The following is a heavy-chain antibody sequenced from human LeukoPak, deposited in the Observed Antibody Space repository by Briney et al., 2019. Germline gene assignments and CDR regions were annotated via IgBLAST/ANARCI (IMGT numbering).Heavy chain of an antibody. J-gene: IGHJ4*02. CDR2: IESDGSLI. CDR1: GLTFSTYW. Sequence: QPGGSLRLSCEASGLTFSTYWMHWVRQAPGKGLVWVSRIESDGSLISYVDSVKGRFTISRDNAKNTLYLQMNSLRVEDTAVYYCAGGRDRTELYFDSWGQGTLVTVSS. V-gene: IGHV3-74*01. D-gene: IGHD3/OR15-3a*01. CDR3: AGGRDRTELYFDS.